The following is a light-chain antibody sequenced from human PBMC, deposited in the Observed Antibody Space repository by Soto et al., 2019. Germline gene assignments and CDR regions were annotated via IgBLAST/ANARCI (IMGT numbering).Light chain of an antibody. CDR1: QSLLNSNGYDY. V-gene: IGKV2-28*01. J-gene: IGKJ1*01. CDR2: LGS. CDR3: LQALHPPRT. Sequence: DIVMTQSPLSLPVTPGEPASISCRSSQSLLNSNGYDYLNWYQQKPGQSPQLLIYLGSTRASGVPDRFSGSGSGTDFTLKISSVEAEDVGVYYCLQALHPPRTFGQGTKVDIK.